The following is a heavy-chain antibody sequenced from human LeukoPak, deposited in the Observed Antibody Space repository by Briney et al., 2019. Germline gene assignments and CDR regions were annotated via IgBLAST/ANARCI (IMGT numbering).Heavy chain of an antibody. CDR3: AREHGGSSSGRGVINYYYYYMDV. Sequence: GASVKVSCKASGGTFSSYAISWVRQAPGQGLEWMGGIIPIFGTANYAQKFQGRVTITADESTSTAYMELSSLRSEDTAVYYCAREHGGSSSGRGVINYYYYYMDVWGKGTTVTVSS. CDR1: GGTFSSYA. V-gene: IGHV1-69*13. J-gene: IGHJ6*03. D-gene: IGHD6-6*01. CDR2: IIPIFGTA.